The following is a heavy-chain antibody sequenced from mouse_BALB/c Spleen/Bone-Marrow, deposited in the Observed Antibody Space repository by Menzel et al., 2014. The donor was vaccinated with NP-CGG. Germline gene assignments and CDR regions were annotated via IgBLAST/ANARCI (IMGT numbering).Heavy chain of an antibody. V-gene: IGHV6-6*02. CDR3: TTGFAY. CDR2: IRLKSHNYAT. J-gene: IGHJ3*01. CDR1: GFTFSNYW. Sequence: EVKLQESGGGLVQPGGSMKLSCVASGFTFSNYWMNWVRQSPEKGLEWVAEIRLKSHNYATRYAESVKGRFTISRDDSKSSVYLQMNNLRAEGTGIYYCTTGFAYWGQGALVTVSA.